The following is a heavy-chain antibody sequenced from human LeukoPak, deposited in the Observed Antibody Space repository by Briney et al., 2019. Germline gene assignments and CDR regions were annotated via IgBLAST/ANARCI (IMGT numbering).Heavy chain of an antibody. CDR1: GFSFSNYW. Sequence: GGSLRLSCAASGFSFSNYWFHWVRQAPGEGLVWVSRTNEHGTIVNYADSVKGRFTIFRDNAKNTLYLQMNSLRTEDSALYYCVVDLSGSADYWGQGTLVTVSS. J-gene: IGHJ4*02. D-gene: IGHD3-10*01. CDR2: TNEHGTIV. CDR3: VVDLSGSADY. V-gene: IGHV3-74*01.